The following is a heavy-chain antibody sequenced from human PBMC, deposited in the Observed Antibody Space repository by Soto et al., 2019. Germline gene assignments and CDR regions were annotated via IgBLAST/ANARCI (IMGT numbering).Heavy chain of an antibody. V-gene: IGHV3-7*03. CDR2: INEDGSGC. CDR1: GFSFSSAW. J-gene: IGHJ4*02. D-gene: IGHD4-4*01. Sequence: PGGSLRLSCAVSGFSFSSAWMTWIRQAPGKGLERGAIINEDGSGCSDVDSVKGRFTISRDNAKNELFLQMNSLRVEDTAVDLCARDRAYSRFDYWGQGSLVTVAS. CDR3: ARDRAYSRFDY.